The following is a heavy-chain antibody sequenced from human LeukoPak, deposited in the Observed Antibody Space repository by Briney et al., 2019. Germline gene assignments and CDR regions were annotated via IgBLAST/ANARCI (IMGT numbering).Heavy chain of an antibody. Sequence: ASVKVSCKASGGTFSSYAISWVRQAPGQGLEWMGGIIPIFGTANYAQKFQGRVTITADESTSTAYMELSSLRSEDTAVYYCARGGILDDILTGYPHDNWFDPWGQGTLVTVSS. J-gene: IGHJ5*02. CDR3: ARGGILDDILTGYPHDNWFDP. CDR2: IIPIFGTA. V-gene: IGHV1-69*13. CDR1: GGTFSSYA. D-gene: IGHD3-9*01.